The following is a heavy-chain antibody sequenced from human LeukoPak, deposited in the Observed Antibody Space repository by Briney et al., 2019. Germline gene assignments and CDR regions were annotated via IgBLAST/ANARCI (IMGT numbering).Heavy chain of an antibody. CDR2: IKQDGSEK. CDR1: SSYW. CDR3: AKVGSGNDYY. Sequence: GGSLRLSCAAFSSYWMTWVRQAPGKGLEWVANIKQDGSEKYYVDSVKGRFTISRDNSNNMLYLQMNSLRTEDTAVYYCAKVGSGNDYYWGQGTLVTVSS. J-gene: IGHJ4*02. V-gene: IGHV3-7*01. D-gene: IGHD5-12*01.